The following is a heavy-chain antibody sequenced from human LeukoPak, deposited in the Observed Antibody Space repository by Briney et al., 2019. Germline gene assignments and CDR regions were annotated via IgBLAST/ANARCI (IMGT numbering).Heavy chain of an antibody. Sequence: ASETLSLTCAVSGGSLNGYYWNWIRQSPVKGLEWIGEIDHSGSTNYNPSLKSRVTISVDTSKNQFSLKLSSVTAADTAVYYCARHRNLDYWGQGTLVTVSS. J-gene: IGHJ4*02. CDR3: ARHRNLDY. CDR1: GGSLNGYY. V-gene: IGHV4-34*01. CDR2: IDHSGST.